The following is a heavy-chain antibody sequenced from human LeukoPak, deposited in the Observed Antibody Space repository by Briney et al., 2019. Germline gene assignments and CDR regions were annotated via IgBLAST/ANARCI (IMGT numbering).Heavy chain of an antibody. D-gene: IGHD5-12*01. V-gene: IGHV3-30*18. Sequence: PGRSLRLSCAASGFTFSSYGMHWVRQAPGKGLEWVAVISYDGSNKYYADSVKGRFTISRDNSKNTLYLQMNSLRAEDTAVYYCAKAGWVVATIYFDYWGQGTLVTASS. CDR3: AKAGWVVATIYFDY. CDR2: ISYDGSNK. CDR1: GFTFSSYG. J-gene: IGHJ4*02.